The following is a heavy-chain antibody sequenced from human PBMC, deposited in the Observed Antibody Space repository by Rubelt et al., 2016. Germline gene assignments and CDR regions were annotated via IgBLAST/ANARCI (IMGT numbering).Heavy chain of an antibody. D-gene: IGHD5-24*01. CDR3: ARGGHRDGYNYHFDY. CDR1: GGSFSGYY. CDR2: INHSGRT. J-gene: IGHJ4*02. Sequence: VQLQQWGAGLLKPSETLSLTCAVYGGSFSGYYWSWIRQPPGKGLEWIGEINHSGRTNYNPSLKSRVTISVDTSKNQLSRRLSSVTAADTAVYYCARGGHRDGYNYHFDYWGQGTLVTVSS. V-gene: IGHV4-34*01.